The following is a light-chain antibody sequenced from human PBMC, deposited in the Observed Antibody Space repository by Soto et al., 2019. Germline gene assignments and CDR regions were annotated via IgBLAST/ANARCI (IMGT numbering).Light chain of an antibody. CDR2: EVS. CDR1: SNDIGSYNR. V-gene: IGLV2-18*02. Sequence: QSALTQPPAVSGSPGQSVTISCTGTSNDIGSYNRVSWYKQPPGTAPKLMIYEVSNRPSGVPDRFSGSMSGNTASLTISGLQAEDEADYYCSSYTSSRTLVFGGGTQLTVL. CDR3: SSYTSSRTLV. J-gene: IGLJ2*01.